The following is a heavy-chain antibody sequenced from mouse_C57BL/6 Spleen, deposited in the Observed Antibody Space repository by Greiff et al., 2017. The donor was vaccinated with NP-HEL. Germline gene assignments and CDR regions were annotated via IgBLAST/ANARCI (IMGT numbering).Heavy chain of an antibody. J-gene: IGHJ2*01. CDR1: GYTFTSYW. CDR2: IYPSDSET. D-gene: IGHD2-4*01. V-gene: IGHV1-61*01. Sequence: QVQLQQPGAELVRPGSSVKLSCKASGYTFTSYWMDWVKQRPGQGLEWIGNIYPSDSETHYNQKFKDKATLTVDKSSSTAYMQLSSLTSEDSAVYYCARKDLYYDYDGRGYYFDYWGQGTTLTVSS. CDR3: ARKDLYYDYDGRGYYFDY.